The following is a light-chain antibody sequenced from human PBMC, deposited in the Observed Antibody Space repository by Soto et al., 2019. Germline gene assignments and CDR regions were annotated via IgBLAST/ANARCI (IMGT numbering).Light chain of an antibody. J-gene: IGLJ3*02. Sequence: QSALTQPASVSGSPGQSITISCTGTNSDVGSHNFVSWYQQYPGKAPKLLIYEASKRPSGLSNRFSGSKSGNTASLTISGLQAEDEADYYCCSLTNGATVMFGGGTKVTVL. V-gene: IGLV2-23*01. CDR2: EAS. CDR3: CSLTNGATVM. CDR1: NSDVGSHNF.